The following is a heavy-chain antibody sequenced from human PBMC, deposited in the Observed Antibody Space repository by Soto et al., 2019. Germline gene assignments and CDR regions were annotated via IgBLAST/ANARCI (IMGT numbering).Heavy chain of an antibody. D-gene: IGHD6-19*01. CDR1: GYTFTDYY. J-gene: IGHJ1*01. Sequence: GASVKVSCKASGYTFTDYYIHWVRQAPGQGLEWMGWINPNIGDTNYAQSFEDWVTMTRDTSLNTAYMELSRLKSDDTAVYYCARSPTYSSGWSTFQHWGQGTLVTVSS. V-gene: IGHV1-2*04. CDR3: ARSPTYSSGWSTFQH. CDR2: INPNIGDT.